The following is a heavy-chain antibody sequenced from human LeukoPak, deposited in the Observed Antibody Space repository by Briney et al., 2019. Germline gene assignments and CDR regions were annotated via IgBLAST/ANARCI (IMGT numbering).Heavy chain of an antibody. Sequence: ASVKVSCKTSGYNFNDYYVNWVRQIPGQAYEWLGWINAATGDTKFAEKFQDRVTLTRDSSVNTAYMDLRSLTSDDAAIYYCARATDLGFDYWGQGTLVTVSS. V-gene: IGHV1-2*02. CDR3: ARATDLGFDY. D-gene: IGHD3-16*01. J-gene: IGHJ4*02. CDR1: GYNFNDYY. CDR2: INAATGDT.